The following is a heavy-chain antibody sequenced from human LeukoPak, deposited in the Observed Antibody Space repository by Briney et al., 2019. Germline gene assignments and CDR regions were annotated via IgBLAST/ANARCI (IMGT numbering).Heavy chain of an antibody. CDR3: ARESARSYGVLEY. CDR2: ISYDGSNK. Sequence: GGSLRLSCAASGFTLSSYAMHWVRQAPGKGLEWVAVISYDGSNKYYADSVKGRFTISRDNSKNTLYLQMNSLRAEDTAVYYCARESARSYGVLEYWGQGTLVTVSS. D-gene: IGHD1-26*01. J-gene: IGHJ4*02. CDR1: GFTLSSYA. V-gene: IGHV3-30-3*01.